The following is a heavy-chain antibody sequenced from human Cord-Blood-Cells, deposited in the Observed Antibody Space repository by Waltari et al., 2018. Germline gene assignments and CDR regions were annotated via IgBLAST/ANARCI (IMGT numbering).Heavy chain of an antibody. CDR2: KNPNSSNT. V-gene: IGHV1-8*03. Sequence: QVQLVQSGAEVKKPGASVKVSCKASGYTFTSYDINWVRQATGQGLEWMGWKNPNSSNTGYAQKFQGRVTITRNTSISTAYMELSSLRSEDTAVYYCARGRLQGGGSYWYFDLWGRGTLVTVSS. CDR3: ARGRLQGGGSYWYFDL. J-gene: IGHJ2*01. CDR1: GYTFTSYD. D-gene: IGHD3-16*01.